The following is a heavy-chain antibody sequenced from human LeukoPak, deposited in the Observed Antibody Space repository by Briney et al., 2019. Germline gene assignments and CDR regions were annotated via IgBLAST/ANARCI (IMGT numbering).Heavy chain of an antibody. CDR2: ISYDGSNK. J-gene: IGHJ4*02. D-gene: IGHD1-1*01. V-gene: IGHV3-30*04. Sequence: GGSLRLSCAASGFTFSSYAMHWVRQAPGKGLEWVAVISYDGSNKYSDSVKGRFTISRDNSKNTLYLQMNSLRAEDTAVYYCACLDGGDYWGQGTLVTVSS. CDR1: GFTFSSYA. CDR3: ACLDGGDY.